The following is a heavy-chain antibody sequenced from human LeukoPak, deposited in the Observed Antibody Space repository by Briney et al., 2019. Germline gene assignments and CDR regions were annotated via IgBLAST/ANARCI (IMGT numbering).Heavy chain of an antibody. CDR2: ISSSSSYI. CDR3: ARDLEVLPAYGLDV. Sequence: PGGSLRLSCAASGFTFSSYSMNWVRQAPGKGLEWVSSISSSSSYIYYADSVQGRFSISRDNVKNSLFLQMNSLRAEDTAVYYCARDLEVLPAYGLDVWGQGTTVTVSS. D-gene: IGHD2-2*01. V-gene: IGHV3-21*06. J-gene: IGHJ6*02. CDR1: GFTFSSYS.